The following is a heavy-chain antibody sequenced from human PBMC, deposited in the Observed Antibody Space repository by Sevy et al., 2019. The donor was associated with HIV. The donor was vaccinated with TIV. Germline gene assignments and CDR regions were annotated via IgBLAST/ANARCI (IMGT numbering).Heavy chain of an antibody. Sequence: ASVKVSCKVSGYTLTQLSMHWVRQAPGKGLEWMGSFDPEDGETIYAQKLQGRVTMTEETSADTAYMGLNSLRSEDTAVYYCATTKDYYDSSGCPFDYWGQGTPVTVSS. D-gene: IGHD3-22*01. CDR1: GYTLTQLS. CDR3: ATTKDYYDSSGCPFDY. V-gene: IGHV1-24*01. J-gene: IGHJ4*02. CDR2: FDPEDGET.